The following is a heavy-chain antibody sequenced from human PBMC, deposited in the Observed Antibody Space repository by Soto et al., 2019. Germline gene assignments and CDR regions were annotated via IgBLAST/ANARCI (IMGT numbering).Heavy chain of an antibody. D-gene: IGHD2-2*01. J-gene: IGHJ4*02. CDR2: ISASNGTR. Sequence: QVQLVQSGAEVKKPGASVKVSCKASGYDFSSYGISWVRQAPGQGLEWMGWISASNGTRDYAQQFQGRVTMTSDTSRTTAYMELRSLRSDDTVVYYCVSDPQPNDYCGEGTLVNVSS. CDR1: GYDFSSYG. V-gene: IGHV1-18*04. CDR3: VSDPQPNDY.